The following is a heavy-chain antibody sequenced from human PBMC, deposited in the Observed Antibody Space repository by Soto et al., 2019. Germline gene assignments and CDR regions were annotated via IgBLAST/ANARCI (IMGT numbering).Heavy chain of an antibody. CDR1: GGSISSSSYY. CDR3: ARQGDLSIDY. Sequence: SETLSLTCTVSGGSISSSSYYWGWIRQPPGKGLEWIGSIYYSGSTYYNPSLKSRVTISVDTSKNQFSLKLSSVTAADTAVYYCARQGDLSIDYWGQGTLVTVSS. CDR2: IYYSGST. V-gene: IGHV4-39*01. D-gene: IGHD2-21*01. J-gene: IGHJ4*02.